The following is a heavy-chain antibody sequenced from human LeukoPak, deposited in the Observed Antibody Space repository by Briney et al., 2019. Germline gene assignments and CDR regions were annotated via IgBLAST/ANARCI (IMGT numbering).Heavy chain of an antibody. CDR2: MNPNSGNT. CDR1: GYTFTSYD. D-gene: IGHD3-22*01. J-gene: IGHJ4*02. Sequence: ASVKVSCKASGYTFTSYDTNWVRQATGQGLEWMGWMNPNSGNTGYAQKFQGRVTMTRNTSISTAYMELSSLRSEDTAVYYCARGPSYYYDSSGTRGFDYWGQGTLVTVSS. CDR3: ARGPSYYYDSSGTRGFDY. V-gene: IGHV1-8*01.